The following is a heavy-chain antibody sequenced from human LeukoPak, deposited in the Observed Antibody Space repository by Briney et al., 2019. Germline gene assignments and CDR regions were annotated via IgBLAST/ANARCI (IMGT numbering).Heavy chain of an antibody. Sequence: GGSLRLSCAASGFTFDNYGMSWVRHASGKGLEWVSGINWNGGSTGYADSVKGRFTISRDNSKNTLYLQMNSPRAEDTAVYYCAKDLVYSSSWYPRDYYYMDVWGKGTTVTVSS. J-gene: IGHJ6*03. D-gene: IGHD6-13*01. V-gene: IGHV3-20*04. CDR1: GFTFDNYG. CDR2: INWNGGST. CDR3: AKDLVYSSSWYPRDYYYMDV.